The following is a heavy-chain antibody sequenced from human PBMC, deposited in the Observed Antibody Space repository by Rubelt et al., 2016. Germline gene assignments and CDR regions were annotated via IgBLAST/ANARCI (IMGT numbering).Heavy chain of an antibody. CDR3: ARESSSGWYIDY. D-gene: IGHD6-19*01. J-gene: IGHJ4*02. CDR1: GYTFTGYY. Sequence: QVQLVQSGAEVKKPGASVKVSCKASGYTFTGYYMHWVRQAPGQGLEWVGRINPNSGGTNYAHKVQGRVTMTRDTSITTAYMELSRLRSDDTAVFYCARESSSGWYIDYWGQGTLVTVSS. V-gene: IGHV1-2*06. CDR2: INPNSGGT.